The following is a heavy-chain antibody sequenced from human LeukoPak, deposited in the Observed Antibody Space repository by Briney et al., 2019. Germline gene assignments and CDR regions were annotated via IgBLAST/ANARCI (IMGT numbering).Heavy chain of an antibody. CDR2: ISGSGGST. D-gene: IGHD6-13*01. V-gene: IGHV3-23*01. CDR3: AKEMRQQLAIDY. J-gene: IGHJ4*02. CDR1: GFTFSNYA. Sequence: GGSLRLSCAASGFTFSNYAVTWVRQAPGKGLEWVSAISGSGGSTYYADSVKGRFTISRDNSKNTLYLQMNSLRAEDTAVYYCAKEMRQQLAIDYWGQGTLVTVSS.